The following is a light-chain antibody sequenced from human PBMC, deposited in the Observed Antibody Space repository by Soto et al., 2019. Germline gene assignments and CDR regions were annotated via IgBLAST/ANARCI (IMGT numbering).Light chain of an antibody. CDR1: QSVLYGSDNENN. Sequence: DIVMTKSPDSLAVSLGERAIIHCKSSQSVLYGSDNENNLAWYQQKPGQPPKLLNYWASTRESGVPARFSGSGSGTDFTLTISSLQAEDVAVYYCQQYYIVPYTFGQGTNLEIK. CDR3: QQYYIVPYT. V-gene: IGKV4-1*01. CDR2: WAS. J-gene: IGKJ2*01.